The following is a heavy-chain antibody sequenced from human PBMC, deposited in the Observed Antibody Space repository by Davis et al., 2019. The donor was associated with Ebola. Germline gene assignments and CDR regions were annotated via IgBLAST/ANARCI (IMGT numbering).Heavy chain of an antibody. J-gene: IGHJ4*02. CDR1: GFTFGDYA. V-gene: IGHV3-49*03. D-gene: IGHD6-13*01. Sequence: GGSLRLSCTASGFTFGDYALSWFRQAPGKGLEWVGFIRSRAYAGTTEYAASVQGRFTISRDDSKSIAYLQMNSLKTEDTAVYYCSREATGIGLLDYWGQGTLVTVSS. CDR2: IRSRAYAGTT. CDR3: SREATGIGLLDY.